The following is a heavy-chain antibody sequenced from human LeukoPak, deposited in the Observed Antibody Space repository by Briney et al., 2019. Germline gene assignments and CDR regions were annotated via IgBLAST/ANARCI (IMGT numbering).Heavy chain of an antibody. D-gene: IGHD2-2*02. CDR2: ISYAGSNK. V-gene: IGHV3-30-3*01. J-gene: IGHJ4*02. CDR3: GRDSLTSPTVVVPTAIPD. Sequence: PGGSLRLSCAASGFTFSSYAMHWVRQAPGKGLEWVAVISYAGSNKYYADSVKGRFTVSRDNSKNTLYLQMNSLRPEDTAVFYCGRDSLTSPTVVVPTAIPDWGQGTLVTVSS. CDR1: GFTFSSYA.